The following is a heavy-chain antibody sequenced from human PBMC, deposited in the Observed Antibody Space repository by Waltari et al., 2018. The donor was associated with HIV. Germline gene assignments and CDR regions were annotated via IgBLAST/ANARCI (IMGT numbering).Heavy chain of an antibody. CDR3: ARDEIATVTTGYYYGMDV. CDR2: IIPIFGTA. J-gene: IGHJ6*02. CDR1: GGTFSSYA. Sequence: QVQLVQSGAEVKKPGSSVKVSCKASGGTFSSYAISWVRQAPGQGLEWMGGIIPIFGTANYAQKFQGRVTITADESTSTAYMELSSLRSEDTAVYYCARDEIATVTTGYYYGMDVWGQGTTVTVSS. V-gene: IGHV1-69*01. D-gene: IGHD4-4*01.